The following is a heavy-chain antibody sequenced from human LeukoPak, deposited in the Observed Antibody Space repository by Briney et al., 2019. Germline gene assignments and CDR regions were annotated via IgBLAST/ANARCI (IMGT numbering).Heavy chain of an antibody. CDR3: ARVTAYSSSWYLGY. CDR2: MNPNSGNT. D-gene: IGHD6-13*01. V-gene: IGHV1-8*01. J-gene: IGHJ4*02. Sequence: ASVKVSCKASGYTFTSYDINWVRQATGQGLEWMGWMNPNSGNTGYAQKFQGRVTMTRNTSISTAYMELSSLRSEDTAVYHCARVTAYSSSWYLGYWGQGTLVTVSS. CDR1: GYTFTSYD.